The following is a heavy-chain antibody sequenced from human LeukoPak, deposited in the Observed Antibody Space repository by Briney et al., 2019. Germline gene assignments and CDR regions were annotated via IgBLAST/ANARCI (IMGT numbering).Heavy chain of an antibody. D-gene: IGHD5-24*01. Sequence: RGSLRLSCAVSGFTFSSYTMHWVRQAPGKGLEWVSSISSTKTYIYYADSVKGRFTISRDNAKNSLYLQMNSLRAEDTAMYYCARGRDGYPGGYSGQGTLVTVSS. CDR1: GFTFSSYT. V-gene: IGHV3-21*01. J-gene: IGHJ4*02. CDR3: ARGRDGYPGGY. CDR2: ISSTKTYI.